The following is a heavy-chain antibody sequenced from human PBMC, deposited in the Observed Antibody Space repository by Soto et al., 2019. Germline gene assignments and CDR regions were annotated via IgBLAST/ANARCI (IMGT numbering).Heavy chain of an antibody. D-gene: IGHD3-22*01. Sequence: QVQLVESGGGVVQPGRSLRLSCAASGFTFSRYGIHWVRQAPGKGLEWVAVIAYDGFNKYYADSVKGRFTMSRDNSKDTLYLQMNSLRAEDTAVYYCVKALTWGSSGNREGAFAFWGQGTMVTVSS. V-gene: IGHV3-30*18. CDR1: GFTFSRYG. J-gene: IGHJ3*01. CDR2: IAYDGFNK. CDR3: VKALTWGSSGNREGAFAF.